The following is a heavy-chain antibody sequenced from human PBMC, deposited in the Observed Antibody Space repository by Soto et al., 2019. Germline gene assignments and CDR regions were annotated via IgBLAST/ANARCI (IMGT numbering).Heavy chain of an antibody. D-gene: IGHD6-13*01. V-gene: IGHV3-21*01. CDR1: GFTFSSYS. CDR2: ISSSSSYI. Sequence: GGSLRLSCAASGFTFSSYSMNWVRRAPGKGLEWVSSISSSSSYIYYADSVKGRFTISRDNAKNSLYLQMNSLRAEDTAVYYCAGGIAAAGTSGRFDPWGQGTLVTVSS. CDR3: AGGIAAAGTSGRFDP. J-gene: IGHJ5*02.